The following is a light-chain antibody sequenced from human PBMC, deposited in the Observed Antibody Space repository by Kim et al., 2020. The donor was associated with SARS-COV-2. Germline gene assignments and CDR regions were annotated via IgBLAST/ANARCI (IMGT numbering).Light chain of an antibody. CDR2: DAS. CDR3: QQRFDWPLT. V-gene: IGKV3-11*01. J-gene: IGKJ4*01. CDR1: QSLTTY. Sequence: SLSPEERATLACRARQSLTTYLAWYQQKPGQAPRLLSYDASNRATGIPARFSGSGSGTDFTLTISSLEPEDFAVYYCQQRFDWPLTFGGGTKLEI.